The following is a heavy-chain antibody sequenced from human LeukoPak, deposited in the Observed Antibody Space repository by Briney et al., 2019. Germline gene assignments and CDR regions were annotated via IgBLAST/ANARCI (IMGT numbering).Heavy chain of an antibody. Sequence: SFSRYWMSWVRQAPVRGLEWIGYVYYSGGTYYNPSLKSRVTISVDTSKNQFSLKLSSVTAADTAVYYCASHSGGYAYWGQGTLVTVSS. D-gene: IGHD5-12*01. V-gene: IGHV4-30-4*07. J-gene: IGHJ4*02. CDR2: VYYSGGT. CDR3: ASHSGGYAY. CDR1: SFSRYW.